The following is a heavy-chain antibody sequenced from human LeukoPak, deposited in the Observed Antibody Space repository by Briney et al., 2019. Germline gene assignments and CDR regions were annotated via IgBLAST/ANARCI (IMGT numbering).Heavy chain of an antibody. D-gene: IGHD3-22*01. J-gene: IGHJ4*02. Sequence: PGGSLRLSCAASGFTFSSYSMNWVRQAPGKGLEWVSYISSSSGTIYYADSVKGRFTISRDNAKNSLYLQMNSLRSEDTAVYYCARDRSYDSSGYRGTHNRPHRSYFDYWGQGTLVTVSS. CDR3: ARDRSYDSSGYRGTHNRPHRSYFDY. CDR2: ISSSSGTI. V-gene: IGHV3-48*01. CDR1: GFTFSSYS.